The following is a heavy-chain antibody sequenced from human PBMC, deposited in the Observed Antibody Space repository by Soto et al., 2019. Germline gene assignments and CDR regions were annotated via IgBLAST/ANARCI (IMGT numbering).Heavy chain of an antibody. J-gene: IGHJ4*02. V-gene: IGHV1-18*01. Sequence: QVQLVQSGAEVKKPGASVKVSCKASGYTFTSYGISWVRQAPGQGLDWMGWISAYNGNTNYAQKLQGRVTMTTDTTTSTAYMELRSLRSDDTAVYYCARDGYYDSSGYRSDFDYWGQGTLVTVSS. CDR1: GYTFTSYG. CDR3: ARDGYYDSSGYRSDFDY. D-gene: IGHD3-22*01. CDR2: ISAYNGNT.